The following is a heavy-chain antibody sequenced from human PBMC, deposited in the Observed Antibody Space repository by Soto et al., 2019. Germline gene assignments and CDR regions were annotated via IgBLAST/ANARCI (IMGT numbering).Heavy chain of an antibody. Sequence: ASVKVSCKASGYSFTTYDINWVRQATGQGLEWMGWINPNNGNTGYAQKFQGRVTLTRTTSISTAYMELSSLRSDDTAVYYCARTSSGTREGFDPWGQGTLVTVSS. D-gene: IGHD1-7*01. CDR1: GYSFTTYD. J-gene: IGHJ5*02. V-gene: IGHV1-8*01. CDR2: INPNNGNT. CDR3: ARTSSGTREGFDP.